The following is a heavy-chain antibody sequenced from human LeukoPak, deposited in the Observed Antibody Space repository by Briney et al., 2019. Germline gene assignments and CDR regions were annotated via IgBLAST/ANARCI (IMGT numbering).Heavy chain of an antibody. Sequence: GASVKVSCKASGYTFTGYYMHWVRQAPGQGLEWMGWINPNSGDTNYAQKFQGRVTMTRDTSISTAYMELSRLRSDDTAVYYCAREGDDSSGYYVPWDYWGQGTLVTVSS. V-gene: IGHV1-2*02. J-gene: IGHJ4*02. CDR1: GYTFTGYY. CDR2: INPNSGDT. D-gene: IGHD3-22*01. CDR3: AREGDDSSGYYVPWDY.